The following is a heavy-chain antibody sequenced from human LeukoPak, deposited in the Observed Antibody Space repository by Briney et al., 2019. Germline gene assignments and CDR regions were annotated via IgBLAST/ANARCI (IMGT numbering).Heavy chain of an antibody. V-gene: IGHV3-66*01. D-gene: IGHD3-22*01. Sequence: PGRSLRLSCAASGFTVSSNYMSWVRQAPGKGLEWVSVIYSGGSTYYADSVKGRFTISRDNSKNTLYLQMNSLRAEDTAVYYCARVPYYYDSSGYYYWGQGTLVTVSS. CDR2: IYSGGST. CDR3: ARVPYYYDSSGYYY. J-gene: IGHJ4*02. CDR1: GFTVSSNY.